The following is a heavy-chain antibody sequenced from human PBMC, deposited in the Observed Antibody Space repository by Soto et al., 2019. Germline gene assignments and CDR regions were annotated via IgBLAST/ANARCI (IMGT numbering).Heavy chain of an antibody. CDR1: GYRFTSYW. Sequence: GETLKISCRTSGYRFTSYWIAWVRQMPGKGLEWMGIIFPSDSDTRYSPSFQGQVTISADRSTSTVFLQWASLKASDTAVYFCARKDKSGYFNWFDPWGQGTLVTVS. CDR3: ARKDKSGYFNWFDP. V-gene: IGHV5-51*01. D-gene: IGHD3-22*01. CDR2: IFPSDSDT. J-gene: IGHJ5*02.